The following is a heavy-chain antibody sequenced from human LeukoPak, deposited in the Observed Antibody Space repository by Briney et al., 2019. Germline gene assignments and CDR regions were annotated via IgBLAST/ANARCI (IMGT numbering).Heavy chain of an antibody. CDR3: ARENAYYDILTGSPHAYYGMDV. CDR1: GGTFSSYA. Sequence: GASVKVSCKASGGTFSSYAISWVRQAPGQGLEWMGGIIPIFGTANYAQKSQGRVTITADESTSTAYMELSSLRSEDTAVYYCARENAYYDILTGSPHAYYGMDVWGKGTTVTVSS. CDR2: IIPIFGTA. J-gene: IGHJ6*04. V-gene: IGHV1-69*01. D-gene: IGHD3-9*01.